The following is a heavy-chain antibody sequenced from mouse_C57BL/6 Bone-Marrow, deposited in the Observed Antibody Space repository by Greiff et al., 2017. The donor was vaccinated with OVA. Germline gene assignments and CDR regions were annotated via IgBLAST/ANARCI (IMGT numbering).Heavy chain of an antibody. CDR3: ARLYYGSSLYAMDY. Sequence: EVQRVESEGGLVQPGSSMKLSCTASGFTFSDYYMAWVRQVPEKGLEWVANINYDGSSTYYLDSLKSRFIISRDNAKNILSLQMSSLKSEDTATYYCARLYYGSSLYAMDYWGQGTSVTVSS. V-gene: IGHV5-16*01. CDR2: INYDGSST. CDR1: GFTFSDYY. D-gene: IGHD1-1*01. J-gene: IGHJ4*01.